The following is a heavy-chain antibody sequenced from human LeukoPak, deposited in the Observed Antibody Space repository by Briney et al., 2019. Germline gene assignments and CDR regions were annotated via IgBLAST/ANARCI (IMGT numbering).Heavy chain of an antibody. CDR3: AKVAFSGSSWSRDSYYFDY. Sequence: GGSLRLSCAASGFTFDDYNMQWHRQAPGKGLEWVSGISWNSGSIGYADSVKGRFTISRDNAKNSLYLQMNSLRAEDTALYHCAKVAFSGSSWSRDSYYFDYWGQGTLVAVSS. V-gene: IGHV3-9*01. CDR1: GFTFDDYN. CDR2: ISWNSGSI. D-gene: IGHD6-13*01. J-gene: IGHJ4*02.